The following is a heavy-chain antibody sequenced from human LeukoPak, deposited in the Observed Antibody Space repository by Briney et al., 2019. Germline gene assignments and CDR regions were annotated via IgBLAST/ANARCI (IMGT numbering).Heavy chain of an antibody. CDR2: ISAYNGNT. Sequence: GASVNVSCLSSGYTFTSYGISWVRQAPGQGLEWMGWISAYNGNTNYAQKLQGRVTMTTDTSTSTAYMELRSLRSDDTAVYYCARGPDPIDYYDSSGYYQYYFDYWGQGTLVTVSS. CDR1: GYTFTSYG. D-gene: IGHD3-22*01. CDR3: ARGPDPIDYYDSSGYYQYYFDY. V-gene: IGHV1-18*01. J-gene: IGHJ4*02.